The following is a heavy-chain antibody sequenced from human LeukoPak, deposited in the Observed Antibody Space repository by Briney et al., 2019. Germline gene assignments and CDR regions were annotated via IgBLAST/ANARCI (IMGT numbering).Heavy chain of an antibody. D-gene: IGHD3-10*01. CDR2: IIPIFGTA. J-gene: IGHJ6*03. CDR3: ARATMVRGWSYYYMDV. Sequence: SVKVSCKASGGTFSSYAISWVRQAPGQGLEWMGGIIPIFGTANYAQKFRGRVTITTDESTSTAYMELSSLRSEDTAVYYCARATMVRGWSYYYMDVWGKGTTVTVSS. CDR1: GGTFSSYA. V-gene: IGHV1-69*05.